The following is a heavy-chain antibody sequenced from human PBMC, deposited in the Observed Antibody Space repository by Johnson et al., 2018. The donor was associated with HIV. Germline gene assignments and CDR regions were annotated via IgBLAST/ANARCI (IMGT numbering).Heavy chain of an antibody. CDR1: GFTFSTYA. CDR3: ARGHLAVAGTGDAFDI. D-gene: IGHD6-19*01. CDR2: ISTSGSTI. V-gene: IGHV3-48*01. J-gene: IGHJ3*02. Sequence: VQLVESGGGVVQPGRSLRLSCAASGFTFSTYAMHWVRQAPGKGLEWVSYISTSGSTIYYADFVKGRFTISRDNSKNTMYLQMNSLRAEDTAVYYCARGHLAVAGTGDAFDIWGQGTMVTVSS.